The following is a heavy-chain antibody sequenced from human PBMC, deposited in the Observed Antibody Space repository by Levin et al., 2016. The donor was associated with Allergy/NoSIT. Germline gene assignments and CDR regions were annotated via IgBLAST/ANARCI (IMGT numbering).Heavy chain of an antibody. CDR1: GFTFSSYS. V-gene: IGHV3-21*01. CDR3: ARVWHHSSGYYSPDY. D-gene: IGHD3-22*01. Sequence: GESLKISCAASGFTFSSYSMNWVRQAPGKGLEWVSSISSSSSYIYYADSVKGRFTISRDNAKNSLYLQMNSLRAEDTAVYYCARVWHHSSGYYSPDYWGQGTLVTVSS. J-gene: IGHJ4*02. CDR2: ISSSSSYI.